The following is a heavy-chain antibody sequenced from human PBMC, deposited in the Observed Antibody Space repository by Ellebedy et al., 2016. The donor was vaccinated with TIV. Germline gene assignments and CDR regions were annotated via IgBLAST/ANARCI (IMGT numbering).Heavy chain of an antibody. CDR2: MNPYSGDT. V-gene: IGHV1-8*01. D-gene: IGHD1-1*01. J-gene: IGHJ5*02. Sequence: AASVKVSCKASGYTFTNYALNWVRQATGHGLEWMGRMNPYSGDTVYARKFQGRLTMTRNTSIVTAYMELSSLKSEGTAIYYCARGGPKGENDWIDPWGQGTLVTVSS. CDR1: GYTFTNYA. CDR3: ARGGPKGENDWIDP.